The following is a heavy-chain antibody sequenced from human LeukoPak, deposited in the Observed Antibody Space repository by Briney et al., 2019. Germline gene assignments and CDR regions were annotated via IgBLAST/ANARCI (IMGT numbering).Heavy chain of an antibody. CDR3: ARYFNSNGYSSLRGDY. V-gene: IGHV3-7*01. CDR1: GFTFTTYW. J-gene: IGHJ4*02. D-gene: IGHD3-22*01. CDR2: ILYDGSQK. Sequence: PGGSLRLSCAASGFTFTTYWTTWVRPAPRKGLEWVASILYDGSQKYYVHSVKGLFTVYRDNAKKSLYLQMNSLRAEDTAVYYCARYFNSNGYSSLRGDYWGQGTLVTVSS.